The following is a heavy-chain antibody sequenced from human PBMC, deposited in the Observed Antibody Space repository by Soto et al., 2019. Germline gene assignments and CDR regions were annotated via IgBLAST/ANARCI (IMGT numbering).Heavy chain of an antibody. Sequence: QMQLQESGPGLVKPSGTLSLTCAVSGASISTSNWWSWVRQSPGKGLEWIGEIHYGGSTNYNPSLKSRVTMSVDKSKNQFSLNLISVTAADTAVYYCARGLYCSSTSCHFDYWGQGTLVTVSS. CDR2: IHYGGST. V-gene: IGHV4-4*02. CDR1: GASISTSNW. CDR3: ARGLYCSSTSCHFDY. D-gene: IGHD2-2*01. J-gene: IGHJ4*02.